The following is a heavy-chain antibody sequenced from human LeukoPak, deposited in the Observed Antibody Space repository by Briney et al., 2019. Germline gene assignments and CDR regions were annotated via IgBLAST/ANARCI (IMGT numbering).Heavy chain of an antibody. CDR2: LGTAGDT. CDR1: GFTLSNYA. Sequence: GGSLRLSCAASGFTLSNYARHWVRQPAADGLAWVSALGTAGDTFYPGSVKGRFTISRDNAKKSLFLQMNSLRAEDTAVYYCARQNTPHGNFDYWGQGTLVTVSS. D-gene: IGHD5-24*01. J-gene: IGHJ4*02. V-gene: IGHV3-13*01. CDR3: ARQNTPHGNFDY.